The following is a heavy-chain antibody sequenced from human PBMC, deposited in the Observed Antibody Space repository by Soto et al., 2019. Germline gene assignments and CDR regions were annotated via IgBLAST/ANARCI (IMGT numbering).Heavy chain of an antibody. CDR1: GDSLSNNSAA. CDR3: ARDQGIVATIAD. J-gene: IGHJ4*02. CDR2: TYYRSRWYN. D-gene: IGHD5-12*01. Sequence: SQTLSLTCVISGDSLSNNSAAWNWIRQSPSRGLEWLGRTYYRSRWYNHYAESVKSRITINPDTSKNQLSLHLKSVTPEDSAVYYCARDQGIVATIADWGQGTLVTVSS. V-gene: IGHV6-1*01.